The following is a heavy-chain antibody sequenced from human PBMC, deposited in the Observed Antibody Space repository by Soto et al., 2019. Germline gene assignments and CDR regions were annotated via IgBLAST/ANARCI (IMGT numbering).Heavy chain of an antibody. D-gene: IGHD6-25*01. J-gene: IGHJ5*02. Sequence: SETLSLTCTVSGDSMISGTNYWGWIRQPPGEGLEWIGCVFYTGDTYYNPSLTSRVTISVDTAKNQFSLRLTSVTAADTAVYYCARRGGYGSSWFDPWGQGTLVTVSS. V-gene: IGHV4-39*01. CDR2: VFYTGDT. CDR3: ARRGGYGSSWFDP. CDR1: GDSMISGTNY.